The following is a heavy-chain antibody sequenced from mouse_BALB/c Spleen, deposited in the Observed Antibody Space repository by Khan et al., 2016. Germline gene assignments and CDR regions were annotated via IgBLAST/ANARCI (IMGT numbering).Heavy chain of an antibody. V-gene: IGHV1-26*01. D-gene: IGHD2-1*01. CDR1: GYSFTGYY. CDR3: ASIGGHYVG. J-gene: IGHJ2*01. Sequence: VQLQQSGPDLVKPGASVNISCKASGYSFTGYYMHWVKESHGKSLEWIGRVNPNNGGTSYNQKLKGKAILTVDKSSSIAYMELRSLTSEDSAVYYCASIGGHYVGWCQGTTLTVSS. CDR2: VNPNNGGT.